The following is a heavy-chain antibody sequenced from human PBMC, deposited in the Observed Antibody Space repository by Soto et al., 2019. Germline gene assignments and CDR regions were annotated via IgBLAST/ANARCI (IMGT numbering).Heavy chain of an antibody. Sequence: XESLRLSCVASGLTFGSRAMSWVRQAPGEGLQWVSTITDTGGDAKYADSVRGRFVISRDNSKKILYLQMTSLTAEDSAMYFCARGSTDSYPGSRIFDFWGRGTLVTVSS. V-gene: IGHV3-23*01. CDR2: ITDTGGDA. J-gene: IGHJ4*02. CDR3: ARGSTDSYPGSRIFDF. CDR1: GLTFGSRA. D-gene: IGHD3-10*01.